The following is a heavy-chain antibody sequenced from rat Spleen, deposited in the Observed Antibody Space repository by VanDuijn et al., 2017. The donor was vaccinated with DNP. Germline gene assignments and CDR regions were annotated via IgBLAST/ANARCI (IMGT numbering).Heavy chain of an antibody. J-gene: IGHJ4*01. Sequence: EVQLVESGGGLVQPGRSMKLSCAASGFSFSDFDMAWVRQAPKKGLEWVATIAYDGGSIYYRGSVQGRFTISRDNAKDTHYLQMDVLRSEDTATYYCTRWGFMDAWGQGTSVTVSS. CDR2: IAYDGGSI. V-gene: IGHV5-7*01. CDR3: TRWGFMDA. D-gene: IGHD4-3*01. CDR1: GFSFSDFD.